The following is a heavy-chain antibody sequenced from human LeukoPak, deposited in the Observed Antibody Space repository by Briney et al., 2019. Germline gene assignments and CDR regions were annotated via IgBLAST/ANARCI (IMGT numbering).Heavy chain of an antibody. V-gene: IGHV3-53*01. CDR2: IYSGGST. CDR1: GFTVSSDY. J-gene: IGHJ5*02. Sequence: GGSLRLSCAASGFTVSSDYMSWVRQAPGKGLEWVSVIYSGGSTYYADSVKGRFTISRDNAKNTLYLQMNSLRAEDTAVYYCATIAAAGTAWFDPWGQGTLVTVSS. CDR3: ATIAAAGTAWFDP. D-gene: IGHD6-13*01.